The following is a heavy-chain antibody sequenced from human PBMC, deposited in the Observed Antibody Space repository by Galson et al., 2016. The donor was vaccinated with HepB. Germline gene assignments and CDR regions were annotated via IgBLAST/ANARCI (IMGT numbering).Heavy chain of an antibody. CDR3: AKGLSRIKTSGMDV. Sequence: SLRLSCAASKFTFSSYAMTWVRQAPGKGLEWVSAISGTGGSTYYADSVKGRFTISRDNSNYTLYLQMSSLRAEDTAVYYCAKGLSRIKTSGMDVWGQGTTVTVSS. V-gene: IGHV3-23*01. CDR2: ISGTGGST. D-gene: IGHD4/OR15-4a*01. J-gene: IGHJ6*02. CDR1: KFTFSSYA.